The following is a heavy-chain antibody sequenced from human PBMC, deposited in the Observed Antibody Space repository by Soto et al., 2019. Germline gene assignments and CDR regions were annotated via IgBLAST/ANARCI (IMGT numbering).Heavy chain of an antibody. CDR2: INAGNGNT. D-gene: IGHD3-3*01. Sequence: ASVKVSFKASGYTFTSYAMHWVRQAPGQRLERMGWINAGNGNTKYSQKFQGRVTITRDTSASTAYMELSSLRSEDTAVYYCARDLRNYDFWRGAVYYYGMDVWGQGTTVTVSS. V-gene: IGHV1-3*01. J-gene: IGHJ6*02. CDR3: ARDLRNYDFWRGAVYYYGMDV. CDR1: GYTFTSYA.